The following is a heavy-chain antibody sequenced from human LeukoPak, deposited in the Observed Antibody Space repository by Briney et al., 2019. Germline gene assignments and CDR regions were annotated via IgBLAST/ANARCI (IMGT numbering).Heavy chain of an antibody. V-gene: IGHV3-11*04. J-gene: IGHJ4*02. D-gene: IGHD6-13*01. CDR1: GFTFSDYY. Sequence: GGSLRLSCAASGFTFSDYYMSWIRQAPGKGLEWVSYISSSGSTIYYADSVKGRFTISRDNAKNSLYLQMNSLRAEDTAVYYCATSPPDSSWVYWGQGTLVTVSS. CDR2: ISSSGSTI. CDR3: ATSPPDSSWVY.